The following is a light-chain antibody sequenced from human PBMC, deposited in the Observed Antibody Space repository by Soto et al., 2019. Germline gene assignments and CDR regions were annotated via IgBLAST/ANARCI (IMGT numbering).Light chain of an antibody. CDR1: SSNIGNNA. V-gene: IGLV1-36*01. CDR2: YDD. CDR3: AAWDDSLNGVV. J-gene: IGLJ2*01. Sequence: QSVLTQPPSVSEAPRQRVTISCSGSSSNIGNNAVNWYQQLPGKAPNLLIYYDDLLPSGVSDRFSGSTSGTSASLAISGLQSEDEADYYCAAWDDSLNGVVFGGGTQLTVL.